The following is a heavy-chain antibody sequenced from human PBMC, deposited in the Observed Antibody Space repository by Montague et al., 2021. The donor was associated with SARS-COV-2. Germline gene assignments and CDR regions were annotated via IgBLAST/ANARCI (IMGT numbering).Heavy chain of an antibody. CDR1: GGSIGSSSYY. Sequence: SETLSLTCTVSGGSIGSSSYYWGWIRQPPGKGLVSIGSIYYSGXTXYXXXXKXRVTISVDTSKNQFSLKLSSVTAADTAVYYCARVGRQQLVRLSGMDVWGQGTTVTVSS. D-gene: IGHD6-13*01. CDR3: ARVGRQQLVRLSGMDV. CDR2: IYYSGXT. J-gene: IGHJ6*02. V-gene: IGHV4-39*07.